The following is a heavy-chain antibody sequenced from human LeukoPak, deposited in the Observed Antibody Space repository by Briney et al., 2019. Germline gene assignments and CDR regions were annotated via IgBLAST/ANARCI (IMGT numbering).Heavy chain of an antibody. D-gene: IGHD3-16*01. J-gene: IGHJ3*02. CDR3: ARVGDYVWGSLLDAFDI. CDR1: GFTFSSYS. CDR2: ISSSSSTI. V-gene: IGHV3-48*01. Sequence: GGSLRLSCAASGFTFSSYSMNWVRQAPGEGLEWVSYISSSSSTIYYADSVKGRFTISRDNAKNSLYLQMNSLRAEDTAVYYCARVGDYVWGSLLDAFDIWGQGTMVTVSS.